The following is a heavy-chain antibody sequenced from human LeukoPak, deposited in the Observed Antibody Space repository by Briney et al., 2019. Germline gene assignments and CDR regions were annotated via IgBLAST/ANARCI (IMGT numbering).Heavy chain of an antibody. CDR1: GFTFSSYA. Sequence: GGSLRLSCAASGFTFSSYAMHWVRQAPGKGLEWVAVISYDGSKKYYADTVKGRFTIYRDNSKNTLYLQVNSLRAEDTAVYYCASPRRVVETHEVDYWGQGTLVTVSS. J-gene: IGHJ4*02. V-gene: IGHV3-30-3*01. D-gene: IGHD2-21*02. CDR3: ASPRRVVETHEVDY. CDR2: ISYDGSKK.